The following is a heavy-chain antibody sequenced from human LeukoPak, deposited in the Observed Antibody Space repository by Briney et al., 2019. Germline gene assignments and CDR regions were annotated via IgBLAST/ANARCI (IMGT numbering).Heavy chain of an antibody. Sequence: ASVKVSCKASGYTFTSYGISWVRQAPGQGLEWMGWISAYNGNTNYAQKLQGRVTMTTDTSTSTAYMELRSLRSDDTAVYYCARGAYSGSYHEYYYYGMDVWGQGTTVTVSS. D-gene: IGHD1-26*01. J-gene: IGHJ6*02. CDR3: ARGAYSGSYHEYYYYGMDV. V-gene: IGHV1-18*01. CDR2: ISAYNGNT. CDR1: GYTFTSYG.